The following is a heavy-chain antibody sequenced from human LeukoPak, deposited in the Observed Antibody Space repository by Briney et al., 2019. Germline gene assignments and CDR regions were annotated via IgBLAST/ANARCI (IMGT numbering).Heavy chain of an antibody. CDR2: MYHSGST. D-gene: IGHD3-10*01. V-gene: IGHV4-38-2*02. CDR3: ARVGGGYYGSGSSQYNWFDP. CDR1: GDSISTYY. J-gene: IGHJ5*02. Sequence: PSETLSLTCTVSGDSISTYYWSWIRQPPGKGLEWIGSMYHSGSTYYNPSLKSRVTISVDTSKNQFSLKLNSVTAADTAVYYCARVGGGYYGSGSSQYNWFDPWGQGTLVTVSS.